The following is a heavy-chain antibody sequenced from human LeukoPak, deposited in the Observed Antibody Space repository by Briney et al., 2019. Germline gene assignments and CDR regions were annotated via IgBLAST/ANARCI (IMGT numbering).Heavy chain of an antibody. CDR3: ARGPGGGVSQIDC. CDR1: VYTFTSYG. J-gene: IGHJ4*02. CDR2: ISAYNGNA. V-gene: IGHV1-18*04. D-gene: IGHD2-8*01. Sequence: ASVKVSFKASVYTFTSYGISWVRQAPGQGLDWMGWISAYNGNAKYAHKFQGRVTMTTDTSTATAYMEVESLRTDDTAVYYCARGPGGGVSQIDCWGQGTPVTVSS.